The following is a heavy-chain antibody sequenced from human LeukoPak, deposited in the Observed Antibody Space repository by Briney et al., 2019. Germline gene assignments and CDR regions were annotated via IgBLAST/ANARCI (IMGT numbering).Heavy chain of an antibody. CDR3: AREDYYASCDY. Sequence: PGGSLRLSCAAFGFTFSSYWMSWVRQAPGKGLEWVANIKQDGSEKYYVDSVKGRFTISRDNAKNSLYLQMNSLRAEDTAVYYCAREDYYASCDYWGQGTLVTVSS. V-gene: IGHV3-7*01. J-gene: IGHJ4*02. CDR2: IKQDGSEK. CDR1: GFTFSSYW. D-gene: IGHD3-10*01.